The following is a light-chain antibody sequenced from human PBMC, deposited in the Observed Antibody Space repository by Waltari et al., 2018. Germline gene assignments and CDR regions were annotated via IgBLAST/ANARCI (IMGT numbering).Light chain of an antibody. CDR2: GAS. J-gene: IGKJ1*01. CDR1: QSVTDNS. Sequence: EIVLTQSPGTLSLSPGERATLSCRASQSVTDNSLAWYQQKPGQAPRLLIYGASRGATGIPHRFSGSGSGADFTLTISRQEPEDFAVYFCHYYGSSPWTFGQGTKVEIK. CDR3: HYYGSSPWT. V-gene: IGKV3-20*01.